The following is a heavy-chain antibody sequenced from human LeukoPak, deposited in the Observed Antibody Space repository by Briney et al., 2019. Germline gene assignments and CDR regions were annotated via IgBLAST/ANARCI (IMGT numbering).Heavy chain of an antibody. CDR3: AKDRHAPGRYCSSTSCFPFDS. V-gene: IGHV3-23*01. D-gene: IGHD2-2*01. J-gene: IGHJ5*01. Sequence: PGGSLRLSCAASGFTFSSSVMSWVRQAPGKGLEWVSNISGSGSGGSTYYADSVKGRFTISRDNSKNTLYLQMNSLRAEDTAVYYCAKDRHAPGRYCSSTSCFPFDSWGQGTLVTVSS. CDR2: ISGSGSGGST. CDR1: GFTFSSSV.